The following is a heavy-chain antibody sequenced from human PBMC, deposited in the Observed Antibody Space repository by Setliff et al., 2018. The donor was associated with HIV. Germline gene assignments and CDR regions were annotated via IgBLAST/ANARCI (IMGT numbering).Heavy chain of an antibody. CDR3: AGDEAAVPRDVDAFDI. V-gene: IGHV4-4*07. D-gene: IGHD6-13*01. CDR2: IYTSGNT. CDR1: GGSISSYY. J-gene: IGHJ3*02. Sequence: SETLSLTCTVSGGSISSYYWSWIRQPAGKGLEWIGRIYTSGNTNYNPSLKSLKSRVTMSVDTSKNQFSLKLSSVTAADQAVYYCAGDEAAVPRDVDAFDIWGQGTMVTVSS.